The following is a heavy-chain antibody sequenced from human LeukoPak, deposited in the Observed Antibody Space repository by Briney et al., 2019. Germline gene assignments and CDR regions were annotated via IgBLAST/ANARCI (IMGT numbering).Heavy chain of an antibody. D-gene: IGHD2-15*01. V-gene: IGHV3-21*01. J-gene: IGHJ6*02. CDR1: GFTFSSYS. CDR3: ARDRGYCSGGSCPVVGMDV. Sequence: GGSLRLSCAASGFTFSSYSMNWVRQAPGKGLEWVSSISSSSSYVYYADSVKGRFTISRDNAKNSLYLQMNSLRAEDTAVYYCARDRGYCSGGSCPVVGMDVWGQGTTVTVSS. CDR2: ISSSSSYV.